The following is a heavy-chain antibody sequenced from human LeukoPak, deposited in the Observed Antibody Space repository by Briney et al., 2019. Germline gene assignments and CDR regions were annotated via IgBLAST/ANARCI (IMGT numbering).Heavy chain of an antibody. Sequence: GGSLRLSCAASGFTFSSYGMHWVRQAPGKGLEWVAVIWHDGSYEYYADSVKGRFTISRDSSKNTLYLQMNSLRAEDTAVYYCAKDGVGATSLDCWGQGTLVTVSS. D-gene: IGHD1-26*01. J-gene: IGHJ4*02. CDR1: GFTFSSYG. CDR2: IWHDGSYE. V-gene: IGHV3-33*06. CDR3: AKDGVGATSLDC.